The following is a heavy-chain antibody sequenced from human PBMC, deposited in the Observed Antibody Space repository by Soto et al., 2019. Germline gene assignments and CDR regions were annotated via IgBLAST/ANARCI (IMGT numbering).Heavy chain of an antibody. CDR3: ARRGGVATTAFDI. CDR2: IYYSGST. Sequence: PSETLSLTCTVSGGSISSGGYYWSWIRQHPGKGLEWIGYIYYSGSTYYNPSLKSRVTISVDTSKNQFSLKLSSVTAADTAVYYCARRGGVATTAFDIWGQGTMVTVSS. V-gene: IGHV4-31*03. D-gene: IGHD1-26*01. CDR1: GGSISSGGYY. J-gene: IGHJ3*02.